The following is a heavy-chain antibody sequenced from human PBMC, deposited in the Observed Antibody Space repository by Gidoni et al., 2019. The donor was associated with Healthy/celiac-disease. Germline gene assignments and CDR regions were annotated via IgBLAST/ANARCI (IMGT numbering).Heavy chain of an antibody. CDR3: ARAGGHDYGDFHVFYGMDV. D-gene: IGHD4-17*01. CDR2: INPSGGST. Sequence: QVQLVQSGAEVKKPGASVKVSCKASGYTFTSYYMHWVRQAPGQGLEWMGIINPSGGSTSYAQKFQGRVTMTRDTSTSTVYMELSSLRSEDTAVYYCARAGGHDYGDFHVFYGMDVWGQGTTVTVSS. CDR1: GYTFTSYY. J-gene: IGHJ6*02. V-gene: IGHV1-46*01.